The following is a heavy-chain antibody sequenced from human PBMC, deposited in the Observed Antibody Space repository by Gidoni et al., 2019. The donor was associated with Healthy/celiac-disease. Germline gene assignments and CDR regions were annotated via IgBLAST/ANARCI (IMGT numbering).Heavy chain of an antibody. V-gene: IGHV4-39*01. Sequence: QLQLQESGPGLVTPSETLSLTCTVSGGSISSSSYYWGWIRQPPGKGLEWIGSIYYSGSTYYNPSLKSRVTISVDTSKNQFSLKLSSVTAADTAVYYCARMNYYDSSGYYYYYYYGMDVWGQGTTVTVSS. CDR1: GGSISSSSYY. CDR3: ARMNYYDSSGYYYYYYYGMDV. J-gene: IGHJ6*02. CDR2: IYYSGST. D-gene: IGHD3-22*01.